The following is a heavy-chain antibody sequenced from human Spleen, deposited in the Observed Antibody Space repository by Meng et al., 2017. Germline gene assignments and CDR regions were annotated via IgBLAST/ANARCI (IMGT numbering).Heavy chain of an antibody. CDR2: ISQSGRT. CDR3: ARNEGYSLGA. V-gene: IGHV4/OR15-8*02. CDR1: VGSFSSRDW. D-gene: IGHD2-21*01. J-gene: IGHJ5*02. Sequence: QVQRQQWGAGLLKPSETLSPTWVVSVGSFSSRDWWSWVRQPPGKGLEWIGEISQSGRTNYNPSLKSRVTISIDKPNNQFSLNLNSVTAADTAVYYCARNEGYSLGAWGQGTLVTVSS.